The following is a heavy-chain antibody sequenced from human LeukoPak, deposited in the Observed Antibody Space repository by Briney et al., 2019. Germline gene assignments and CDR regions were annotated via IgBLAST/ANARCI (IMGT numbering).Heavy chain of an antibody. V-gene: IGHV3-7*01. J-gene: IGHJ4*02. D-gene: IGHD2-21*02. CDR3: ARYGLTAALDF. CDR2: IKPDGSEK. Sequence: GGSLTLSCAASGFTFSSSWMSWVRQPPGKGLEWVANIKPDGSEKFHVDSVKGRFTISRDNSKSSLSLQMNSLRAEDTAVYYCARYGLTAALDFWGQGTLVTVSS. CDR1: GFTFSSSW.